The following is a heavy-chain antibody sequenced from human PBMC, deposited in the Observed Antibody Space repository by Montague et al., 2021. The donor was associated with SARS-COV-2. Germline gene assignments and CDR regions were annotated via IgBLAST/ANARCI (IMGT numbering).Heavy chain of an antibody. V-gene: IGHV3-21*06. CDR3: ARARGMGNYYYGMDV. Sequence: SLRLSCAASGFTSSSYSMNWVRQAPGKGLEWVSSISSSSSYIYYTDSVKGRFTISRDNAKNSLYLQMNSLRAEDTAVYYCARARGMGNYYYGMDVWGQGTTLTVSS. J-gene: IGHJ6*02. CDR1: GFTSSSYS. D-gene: IGHD7-27*01. CDR2: ISSSSSYI.